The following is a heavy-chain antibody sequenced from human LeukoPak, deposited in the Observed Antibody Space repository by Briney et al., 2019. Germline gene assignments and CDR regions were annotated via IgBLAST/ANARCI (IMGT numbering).Heavy chain of an antibody. D-gene: IGHD2-2*01. CDR3: ARDFGWDIVVVPATFNWFDP. CDR2: INPNSGGT. CDR1: GYTFTGYY. V-gene: IGHV1-2*06. J-gene: IGHJ5*02. Sequence: APVKVSCKASGYTFTGYYMHWVRQAPRQGLEWMGRINPNSGGTNYAQKFQGRVTMTRDTSISTAYMELSRLRSDDPAVYYCARDFGWDIVVVPATFNWFDPWGQGTLVTVSS.